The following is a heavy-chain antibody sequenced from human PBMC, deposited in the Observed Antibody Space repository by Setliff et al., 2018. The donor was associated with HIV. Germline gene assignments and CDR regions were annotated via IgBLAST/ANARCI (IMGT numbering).Heavy chain of an antibody. V-gene: IGHV3-30-3*01. CDR1: GFTFSSYV. J-gene: IGHJ6*02. D-gene: IGHD3-10*01. CDR3: ASGLLWFGELYSGYYYSMDV. CDR2: ISYDGSNK. Sequence: GGSLRLSCAASGFTFSSYVMHWVRQAPGKGLEWVAVISYDGSNKYYADTEKGRFTITRDNSKNTLYLQMNSLRAEDTAVYYFASGLLWFGELYSGYYYSMDVWGQGTTVTVSS.